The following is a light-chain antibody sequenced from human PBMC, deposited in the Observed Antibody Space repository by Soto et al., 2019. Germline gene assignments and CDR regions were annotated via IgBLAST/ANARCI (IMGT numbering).Light chain of an antibody. J-gene: IGKJ1*01. CDR1: QSINSW. Sequence: DIQMTQSPSTLSASVGDRITITCRASQSINSWLAWYQQKPGKAPKLLIHKASSLESGVPSRFSGSGSGTDFTLTISRLEPEDFAVYYCQQYGSSGTFGQGTKVDIK. CDR3: QQYGSSGT. CDR2: KAS. V-gene: IGKV1-5*03.